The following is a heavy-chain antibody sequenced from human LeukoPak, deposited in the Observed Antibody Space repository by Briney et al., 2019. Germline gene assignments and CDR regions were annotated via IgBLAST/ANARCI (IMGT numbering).Heavy chain of an antibody. J-gene: IGHJ6*03. Sequence: PGGSLRLSCAASGFTFSNAWMSWVRQAPGKGLEWVSYISSSGSTIYYADSVKGRFTISRDNAKNSLYLQMNSLRAEDTAVYYCARTGQAIYYYYYYMDVWGKGTTVTVSS. V-gene: IGHV3-11*04. CDR2: ISSSGSTI. D-gene: IGHD1-1*01. CDR3: ARTGQAIYYYYYYMDV. CDR1: GFTFSNAW.